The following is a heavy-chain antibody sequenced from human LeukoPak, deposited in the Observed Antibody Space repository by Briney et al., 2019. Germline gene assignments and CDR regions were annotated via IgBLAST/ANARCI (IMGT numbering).Heavy chain of an antibody. CDR1: GFTFSSYA. CDR3: AKNAGYSYGLYYFDY. J-gene: IGHJ4*02. D-gene: IGHD5-18*01. V-gene: IGHV3-23*01. Sequence: QPGGSLRLSCAASGFTFSSYAMSWVRQAPGKGLEWVSAISGSGGSTYYADSVKGRFTISRDNSKNTLYLQMDSLRAEDSAVYYCAKNAGYSYGLYYFDYWGQGTLVTVSS. CDR2: ISGSGGST.